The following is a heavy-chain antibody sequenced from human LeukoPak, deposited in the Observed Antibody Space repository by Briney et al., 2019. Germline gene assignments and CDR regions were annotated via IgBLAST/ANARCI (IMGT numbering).Heavy chain of an antibody. CDR2: IYCGGST. V-gene: IGHV3-53*01. Sequence: PGGSLRLSCAASGFTVSSNYMSWVRQAPGKGLEWVSVIYCGGSTYYADSVKGRFTISRDNSKNTLYLQMNSLRAEDTAVYYCARISSTVMYYYGMDVWGKGTTVTVSS. D-gene: IGHD4-17*01. J-gene: IGHJ6*04. CDR3: ARISSTVMYYYGMDV. CDR1: GFTVSSNY.